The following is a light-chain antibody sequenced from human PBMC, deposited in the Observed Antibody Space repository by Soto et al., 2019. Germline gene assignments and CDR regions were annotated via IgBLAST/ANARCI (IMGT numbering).Light chain of an antibody. V-gene: IGKV3-20*01. Sequence: EIVLTQSPGTLSLSPGERATLSCRASQSVSSSQLAWYQQKPGQAPRLLIYGASTTATGIPARFSGGGSGTDFTLTISRLEPEDFAVYYCQQFGSSPEYTVGQGTKLEVK. CDR1: QSVSSSQ. J-gene: IGKJ2*01. CDR2: GAS. CDR3: QQFGSSPEYT.